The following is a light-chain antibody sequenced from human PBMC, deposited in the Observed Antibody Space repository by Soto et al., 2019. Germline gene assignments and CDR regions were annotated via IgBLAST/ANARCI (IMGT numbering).Light chain of an antibody. CDR2: SNN. CDR1: SSNIESNY. Sequence: QTVVTQPPSASGTPGQRVTISCSGSSSNIESNYVYWYQQLPGTAPKLLIYSNNQRPSGVPDRFSGSKSGTSASLAISGLRSEDEADYYCAAWDDSLSGLIFGGGTQLTVL. J-gene: IGLJ2*01. V-gene: IGLV1-47*02. CDR3: AAWDDSLSGLI.